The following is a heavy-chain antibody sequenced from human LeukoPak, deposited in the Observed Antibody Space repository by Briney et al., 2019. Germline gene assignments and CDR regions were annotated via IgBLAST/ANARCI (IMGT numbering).Heavy chain of an antibody. Sequence: GGSLRLSCAASGFTFSSYWMSWVRQAPGKGLEWVANIKQDGSEKYYVDSVKGRFTISRDNAKNSLYLQMNSLRAEDTAVYYCARGGYDFWSGYSIWGQGTMVTVSS. CDR1: GFTFSSYW. J-gene: IGHJ3*02. CDR3: ARGGYDFWSGYSI. V-gene: IGHV3-7*01. D-gene: IGHD3-3*01. CDR2: IKQDGSEK.